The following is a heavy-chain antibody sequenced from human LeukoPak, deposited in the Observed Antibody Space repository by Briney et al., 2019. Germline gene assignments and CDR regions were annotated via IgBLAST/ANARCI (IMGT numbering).Heavy chain of an antibody. J-gene: IGHJ6*03. Sequence: PGGSPRLSCAASGFTFSSYGMHWVRQAPGKGLEWVAFIRYDGSNKYYADSVKGRFTISRDNSKNTLYLQMNSLRAEDTAVYYCAKGAYCGGDCYSGYYYMDVWAKGPRSPSP. CDR2: IRYDGSNK. CDR3: AKGAYCGGDCYSGYYYMDV. CDR1: GFTFSSYG. V-gene: IGHV3-30*02. D-gene: IGHD2-21*02.